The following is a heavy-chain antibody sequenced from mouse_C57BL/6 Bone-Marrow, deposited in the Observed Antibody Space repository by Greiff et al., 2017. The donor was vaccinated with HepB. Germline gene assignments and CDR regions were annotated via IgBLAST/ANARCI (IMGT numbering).Heavy chain of an antibody. Sequence: EVKVEESGGGLVQPGGSLSLSCAASGFTFTDYYMSWVRQPPGKALEWLGFIRNKANGYTTEYSASVKGRFTISRDNSQSILYLQMNALRAEDSATYYCAIPRGYDFYAMDYWGQGTSVTVSS. CDR2: IRNKANGYTT. CDR1: GFTFTDYY. J-gene: IGHJ4*01. V-gene: IGHV7-3*01. CDR3: AIPRGYDFYAMDY. D-gene: IGHD3-1*01.